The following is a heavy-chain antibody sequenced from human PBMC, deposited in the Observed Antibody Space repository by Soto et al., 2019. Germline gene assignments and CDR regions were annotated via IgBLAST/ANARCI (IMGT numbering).Heavy chain of an antibody. V-gene: IGHV3-53*02. CDR1: GFTVSSNY. Sequence: EVQLVETGGGLIQPGGSLRLSCAASGFTVSSNYMSWVRQAPGKGLEWVSVIYSGGSTYYADSVKGRFTISRDNSKNTLYLQMNSLRAEDTAVYYCARALYYYYGMDVWGQGTTVTVSS. CDR2: IYSGGST. J-gene: IGHJ6*02. CDR3: ARALYYYYGMDV.